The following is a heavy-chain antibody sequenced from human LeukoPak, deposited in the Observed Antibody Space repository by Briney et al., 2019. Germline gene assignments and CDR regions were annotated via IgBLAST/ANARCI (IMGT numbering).Heavy chain of an antibody. D-gene: IGHD1-26*01. CDR1: GNSLSSGDNY. V-gene: IGHV4-61*02. CDR3: ARDDLSGSYLPFHY. CDR2: IYSSGST. Sequence: SQTLSLTCTVSGNSLSSGDNYWSWIRQPAGKGLEWLGRIYSSGSTNQNPSLKSRVTISVDTSKNQFSLRLSSVTAADTAVYYCARDDLSGSYLPFHYGGQGTLVTVSS. J-gene: IGHJ4*02.